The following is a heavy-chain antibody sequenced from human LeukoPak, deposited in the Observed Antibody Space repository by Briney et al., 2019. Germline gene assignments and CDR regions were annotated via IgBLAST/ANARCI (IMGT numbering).Heavy chain of an antibody. V-gene: IGHV3-23*01. CDR1: GFTFSSYA. J-gene: IGHJ3*02. CDR2: ISGSGAST. CDR3: AKEAVGPYAFDI. Sequence: GGSLRLSCAASGFTFSSYAMSWVRQAPGKGLEWVSGISGSGASTYYADSVKGRFTISRDNSKNTLYLQMNSLRAEDTAVYHCAKEAVGPYAFDIWGQGTMVTVSS. D-gene: IGHD6-19*01.